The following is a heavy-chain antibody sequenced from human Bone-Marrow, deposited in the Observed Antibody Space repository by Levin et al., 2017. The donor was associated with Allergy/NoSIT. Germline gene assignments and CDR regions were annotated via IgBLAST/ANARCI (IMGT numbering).Heavy chain of an antibody. CDR3: TRSVCYDFWSGYYNDY. Sequence: GGSLRLSCTASGFTFGDYAMSWVRQAPGKGLEWVGFIRSKAYGGTTEYAASVKGRFTISRDDSKSIAYLQMNSLKTEDTAVYYCTRSVCYDFWSGYYNDYWGQGTLVTVSS. V-gene: IGHV3-49*04. CDR1: GFTFGDYA. J-gene: IGHJ4*02. D-gene: IGHD3-3*01. CDR2: IRSKAYGGTT.